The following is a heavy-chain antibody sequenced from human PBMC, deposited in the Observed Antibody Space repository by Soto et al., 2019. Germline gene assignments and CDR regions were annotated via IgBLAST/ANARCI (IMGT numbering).Heavy chain of an antibody. Sequence: GESLKISCKGSGYIFTSHWIGWVRQMPGKGLEWLGIIYPGDSDTRYSPSFQGQVTISADKSITISRDNAKRSLFLQMNGLRLEDTAMYYCARGDYHDDTGPFSDAFDVWGQGTMVTVSS. V-gene: IGHV5-51*01. CDR2: IYPGDSDT. J-gene: IGHJ3*01. D-gene: IGHD3-22*01. CDR3: EDTAMYYCARGDYHDDTGPFSDAFDV. CDR1: GYIFTSHW.